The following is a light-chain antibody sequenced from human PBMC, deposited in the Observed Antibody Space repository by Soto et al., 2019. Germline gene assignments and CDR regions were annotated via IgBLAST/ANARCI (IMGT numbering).Light chain of an antibody. Sequence: DIQLTQSPSLLSASVGARVPITCRAGHDLSTYLAWYQRKPGKAPKIMIYEASTLQSWVASTFSGSGSGTEFTLTSSGLLPADFATYHCQQLNTLPFTFGQGTRLEIK. V-gene: IGKV1-9*01. J-gene: IGKJ5*01. CDR3: QQLNTLPFT. CDR1: HDLSTY. CDR2: EAS.